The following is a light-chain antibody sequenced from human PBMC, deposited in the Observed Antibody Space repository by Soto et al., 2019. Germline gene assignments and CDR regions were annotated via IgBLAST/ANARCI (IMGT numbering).Light chain of an antibody. CDR3: MQGSHWPPT. V-gene: IGKV2-30*01. J-gene: IGKJ4*01. Sequence: DVVMTQSPLSLPVTLGQPASISCKSSQSLVYSDGNTYLNWFHQRPGQSPRRLIYKVSNRDSGVPDRFSGSGAGADFKLKISRVEADDGGVYYCMQGSHWPPTFGGGTKVEIK. CDR2: KVS. CDR1: QSLVYSDGNTY.